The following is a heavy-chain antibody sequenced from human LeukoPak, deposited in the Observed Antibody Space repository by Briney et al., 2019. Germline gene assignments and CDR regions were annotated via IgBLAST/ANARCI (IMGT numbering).Heavy chain of an antibody. CDR2: VYYSGST. CDR1: DGDINTSPYY. CDR3: ARMVWYSSSFDY. Sequence: PSETLSLTCTFSDGDINTSPYYWGWIRQPPGKGLQWIGSVYYSGSTNYNPSLKSRVTISVDTSKNQFSLKLSSVTAADTAVYYCARMVWYSSSFDYWGQGTLVTVSS. D-gene: IGHD6-19*01. V-gene: IGHV4-39*07. J-gene: IGHJ4*02.